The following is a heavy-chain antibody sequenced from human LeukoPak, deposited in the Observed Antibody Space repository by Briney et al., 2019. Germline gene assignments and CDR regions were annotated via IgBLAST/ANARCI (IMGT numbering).Heavy chain of an antibody. J-gene: IGHJ3*02. Sequence: GGSLRLSCAASGFTFSSYWMHWVRQAPGKGLVWVSRINSDGSSTSYADSVKGRFTISRDNAKNTLYLQMNSLRAEDTAVYYCARGYYYDSSGYYTGLGYAFGIWGQGTMVTVSS. D-gene: IGHD3-22*01. V-gene: IGHV3-74*01. CDR2: INSDGSST. CDR3: ARGYYYDSSGYYTGLGYAFGI. CDR1: GFTFSSYW.